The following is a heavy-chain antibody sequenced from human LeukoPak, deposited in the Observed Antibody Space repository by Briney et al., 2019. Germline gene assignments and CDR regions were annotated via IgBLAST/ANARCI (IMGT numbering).Heavy chain of an antibody. D-gene: IGHD2-15*01. J-gene: IGHJ6*02. Sequence: ASVKVSCKASGYTFTGYYMHWVRQAPGQGLEWRGWINPNSGGTNYAKKFKGRGTMTRDKSISTAYMELSRLRSDDTAVYYCARVAPGYYGMDVWGQGTTVTVSS. CDR2: INPNSGGT. CDR1: GYTFTGYY. V-gene: IGHV1-2*02. CDR3: ARVAPGYYGMDV.